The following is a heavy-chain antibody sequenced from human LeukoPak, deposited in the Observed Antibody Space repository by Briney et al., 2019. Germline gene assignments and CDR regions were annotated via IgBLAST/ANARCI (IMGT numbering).Heavy chain of an antibody. V-gene: IGHV1-46*01. J-gene: IGHJ4*02. CDR3: ARDRELRPFDY. D-gene: IGHD1-26*01. CDR2: INPSGGST. CDR1: GYTFTSYY. Sequence: GESLKISCKVSGYTFTSYYMHWVRQAPGQGLEWMGIINPSGGSTSYAQKFQGRVTMTRDTSTSTVYMELSSLRSEDTAVYYCARDRELRPFDYWGQGTLVTVSS.